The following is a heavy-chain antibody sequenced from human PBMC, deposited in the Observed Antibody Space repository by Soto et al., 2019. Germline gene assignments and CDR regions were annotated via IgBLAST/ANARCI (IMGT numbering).Heavy chain of an antibody. CDR2: ISYDGSNK. J-gene: IGHJ4*02. V-gene: IGHV3-30-3*01. D-gene: IGHD6-13*01. CDR3: ARGGRSSWYFDY. CDR1: GFTFSSYA. Sequence: QVQLVESGGGVFQPGRSLRLSCAASGFTFSSYAMHWVRQAPGKGLEWGAVISYDGSNKYYADSVKVRFTISRDNSKNTLYLQMNSLRAEDTAVYYCARGGRSSWYFDYLGQGTLVTVSS.